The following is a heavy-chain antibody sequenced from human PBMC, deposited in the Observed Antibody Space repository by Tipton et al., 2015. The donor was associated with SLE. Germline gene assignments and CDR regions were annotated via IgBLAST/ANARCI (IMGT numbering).Heavy chain of an antibody. Sequence: SLRLSCAASGFTFSSYAMHWVRQAPGKGLEWVAVISYDGSNKYYADSVKGRFTISRDNSKNTLYLQMNSLRAEDTAVYYCARDWGWEQRVNWYFDLWGRGTLVPVSS. CDR1: GFTFSSYA. V-gene: IGHV3-30*04. J-gene: IGHJ2*01. CDR3: ARDWGWEQRVNWYFDL. D-gene: IGHD6-13*01. CDR2: ISYDGSNK.